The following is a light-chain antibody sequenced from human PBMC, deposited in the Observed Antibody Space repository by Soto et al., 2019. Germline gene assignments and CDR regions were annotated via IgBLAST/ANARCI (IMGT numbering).Light chain of an antibody. CDR3: QQLNSYPRT. Sequence: ESQVSRSPSTLSGYVGDRVTITCRAIQGISSYLAWYQQKPGKAPKLLIYAASTLQSGVPSRFSGSGSGTEFTLTISSLQPEDFATYYCQQLNSYPRTFGQGTKVDI. J-gene: IGKJ1*01. CDR2: AAS. CDR1: QGISSY. V-gene: IGKV1-9*01.